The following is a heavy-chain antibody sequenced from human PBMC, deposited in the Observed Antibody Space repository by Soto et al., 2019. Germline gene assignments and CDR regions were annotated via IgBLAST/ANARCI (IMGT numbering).Heavy chain of an antibody. J-gene: IGHJ4*02. CDR2: ISGSGGTT. CDR3: AKGAPTTVPYFDD. CDR1: GFTFRNYA. D-gene: IGHD4-17*01. V-gene: IGHV3-23*01. Sequence: EVQMLESGGGLVQPGGSLRLSCAASGFTFRNYAMSWVRQAPGKGLAWVSGISGSGGTTYYADSVKGRFTISRDNSKNTLYLPMSSLRAEDTAIYFCAKGAPTTVPYFDDWGQGTLVTVSS.